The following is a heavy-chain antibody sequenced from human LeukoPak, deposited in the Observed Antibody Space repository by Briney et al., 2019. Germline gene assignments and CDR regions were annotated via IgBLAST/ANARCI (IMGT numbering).Heavy chain of an antibody. CDR3: AKDLGDSGYDWGWFDP. J-gene: IGHJ5*02. D-gene: IGHD5-12*01. V-gene: IGHV3-30*04. Sequence: HTGRSLRLSCAASGFTFSSYAMHWVRQAPGKGLEWVAVISYDGSNKYYGDSVKGRFTISRDNSKNTLYLQMNSLRAEDTAVYYCAKDLGDSGYDWGWFDPWGQGTLVTVSS. CDR1: GFTFSSYA. CDR2: ISYDGSNK.